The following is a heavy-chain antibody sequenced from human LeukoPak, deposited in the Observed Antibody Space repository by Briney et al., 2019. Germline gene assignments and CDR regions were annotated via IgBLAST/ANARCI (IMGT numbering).Heavy chain of an antibody. CDR1: GFTFREFA. CDR2: ISGSGDNT. Sequence: GGSLRLSCTSSGFTFREFAVSWFRQAPGKGLEWVSGISGSGDNTYYADSVKGRFTISRDNSKNTLYVQMNSLRAEDTAVYYCARQAHQGEYCSSTSCYSDYWGQGTLVTVSS. V-gene: IGHV3-23*01. CDR3: ARQAHQGEYCSSTSCYSDY. D-gene: IGHD2-2*01. J-gene: IGHJ4*02.